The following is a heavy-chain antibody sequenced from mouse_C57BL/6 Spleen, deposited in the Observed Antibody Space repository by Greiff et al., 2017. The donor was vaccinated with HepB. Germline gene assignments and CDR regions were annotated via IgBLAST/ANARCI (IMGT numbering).Heavy chain of an antibody. CDR2: IYPRDGST. J-gene: IGHJ2*01. D-gene: IGHD2-1*01. CDR3: ARERYGNFDY. Sequence: VKLQESGPELVKPGASVKLSCKASGYTFTSYDINWVKQRPGQGLEWIGWIYPRDGSTKDNEKFKGKATLTVDTSSSTAYMELHSLTSEDSAVYFCARERYGNFDYWGQGTTLTVSS. CDR1: GYTFTSYD. V-gene: IGHV1-85*01.